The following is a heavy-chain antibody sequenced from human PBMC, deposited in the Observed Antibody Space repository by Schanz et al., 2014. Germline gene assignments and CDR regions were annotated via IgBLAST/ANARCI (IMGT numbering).Heavy chain of an antibody. J-gene: IGHJ3*02. D-gene: IGHD4-17*01. CDR3: ARDRGHGDLPGDI. CDR2: IYHTGST. Sequence: QVQLQESGPGLVKPSQTLSLTCTVSGGSVSSGGDYWSWIRQHPGKGLEWIGEIYHTGSTNYNPSLKSRVTISVDTSKNQFSLKLSSATAADTAVYYCARDRGHGDLPGDIWGQGTMVTVSS. V-gene: IGHV4-31*03. CDR1: GGSVSSGGDY.